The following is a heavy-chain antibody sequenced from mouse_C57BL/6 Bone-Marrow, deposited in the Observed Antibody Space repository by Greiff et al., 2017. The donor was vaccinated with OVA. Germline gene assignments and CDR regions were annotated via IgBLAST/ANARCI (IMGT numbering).Heavy chain of an antibody. J-gene: IGHJ3*01. Sequence: QVQLQQSGAELARPGASVKLSCKASGYTFTSYGISWVKQRTGQGLEWIGEIYPRSGNTYSNEKFKGKATLTADKSSSTAYMELRSLTSEDSAVYFCARSGYYPFAYWGQGTLVTVSA. D-gene: IGHD2-3*01. CDR1: GYTFTSYG. V-gene: IGHV1-81*01. CDR2: IYPRSGNT. CDR3: ARSGYYPFAY.